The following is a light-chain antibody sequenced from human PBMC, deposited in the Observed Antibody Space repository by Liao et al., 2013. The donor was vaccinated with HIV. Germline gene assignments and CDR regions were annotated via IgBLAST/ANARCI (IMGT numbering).Light chain of an antibody. V-gene: IGLV3-1*01. CDR2: YDS. CDR3: QVWDSNSVQPNLV. Sequence: SYELTQPPSVSVSPGQTASITCSGDKLGDEYASWYQQKPGQAPVLVISYDSDRPSGIPERFSGSNSGNTATLTIGRVEAGDEADYYCQVWDSNSVQPNLVFGGGTKLTVL. CDR1: KLGDEY. J-gene: IGLJ3*02.